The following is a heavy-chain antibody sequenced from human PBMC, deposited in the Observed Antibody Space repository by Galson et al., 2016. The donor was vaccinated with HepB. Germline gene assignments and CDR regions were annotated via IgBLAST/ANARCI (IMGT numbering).Heavy chain of an antibody. J-gene: IGHJ2*01. Sequence: ETLSLTCAVYGGSFNDYYWGWIRQPPGKGLEWIGEINQSGNTNYQPSLKSRVTMSIDTSNNQFSLKLSPVTAADTAVDYCARRRLIYNFWTGEDWFFDLWGRGTLVAVSS. D-gene: IGHD3/OR15-3a*01. V-gene: IGHV4-34*01. CDR1: GGSFNDYY. CDR2: INQSGNT. CDR3: ARRRLIYNFWTGEDWFFDL.